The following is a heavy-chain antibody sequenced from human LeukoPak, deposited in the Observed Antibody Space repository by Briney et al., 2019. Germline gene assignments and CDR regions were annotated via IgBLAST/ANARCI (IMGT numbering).Heavy chain of an antibody. D-gene: IGHD1-26*01. CDR2: IWYDGSNK. J-gene: IGHJ3*02. CDR3: GKNRYSGSLSPFDI. Sequence: GGSLRLSCATSGFTFRSHAMHWVRQSPGKGLEWVAQIWYDGSNKYYADSVKGRFTISRDNSKNILYLQMNSLRAEDTAVYYCGKNRYSGSLSPFDIWGQGTMVTVSS. V-gene: IGHV3-33*06. CDR1: GFTFRSHA.